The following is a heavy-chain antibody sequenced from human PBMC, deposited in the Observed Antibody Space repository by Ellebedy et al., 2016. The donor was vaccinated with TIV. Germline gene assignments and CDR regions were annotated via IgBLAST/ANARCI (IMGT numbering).Heavy chain of an antibody. J-gene: IGHJ4*02. D-gene: IGHD2-15*01. CDR2: IKEDGSAI. V-gene: IGHV3-7*01. CDR1: GLTFSNYW. CDR3: ARAIGAGDGK. Sequence: GGSLRLSXVASGLTFSNYWLHWVRQAPGKGLDWVANIKEDGSAIYYVDSVKGRFTISRDNAKNSLYLQMNSLRNEDTTVYYCARAIGAGDGKWGQGALVTVSS.